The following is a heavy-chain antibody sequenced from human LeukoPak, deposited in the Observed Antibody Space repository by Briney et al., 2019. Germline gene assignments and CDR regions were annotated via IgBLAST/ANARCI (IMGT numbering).Heavy chain of an antibody. CDR1: GGSISSCY. CDR2: IYTSGST. Sequence: KPSETLSLTCTVSGGSISSCYWSWIRQPAGKGLEWIGRIYTSGSTNYNPSLKSRVTMSVDTSKNQFSLKLSSVTAADTAVYYCARGSFDYYGSGSYFTLFDYWGQGTLVTVSS. V-gene: IGHV4-4*07. D-gene: IGHD3-10*01. J-gene: IGHJ4*02. CDR3: ARGSFDYYGSGSYFTLFDY.